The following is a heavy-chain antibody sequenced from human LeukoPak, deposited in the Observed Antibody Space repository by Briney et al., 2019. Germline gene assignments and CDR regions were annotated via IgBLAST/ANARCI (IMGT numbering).Heavy chain of an antibody. J-gene: IGHJ3*02. V-gene: IGHV1-69*13. Sequence: ASVKVSCKASGGTFSSYAISWVRQAPGQGLEWMGGIIPIVGTANYAQKFQGRVTITADESTSTAYMELSSLRSEDTAVYYCARDWSSPLTSDAFDIWGQGTMVTVSS. CDR1: GGTFSSYA. D-gene: IGHD1-20*01. CDR2: IIPIVGTA. CDR3: ARDWSSPLTSDAFDI.